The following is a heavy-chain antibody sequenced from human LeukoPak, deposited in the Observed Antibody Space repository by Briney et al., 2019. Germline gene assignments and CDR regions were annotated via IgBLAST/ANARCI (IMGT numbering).Heavy chain of an antibody. D-gene: IGHD6-13*01. Sequence: GGSLRLSCAASGFTFSSYAMHWVRQAPGKGLEWVAVISYDGSNKYYADSVKGRFTISGDNSKNTLYLQMNSPRAEDTAVYYCARGTAGTHAFDIWGQGTMVTVSS. V-gene: IGHV3-30-3*01. CDR2: ISYDGSNK. CDR3: ARGTAGTHAFDI. CDR1: GFTFSSYA. J-gene: IGHJ3*02.